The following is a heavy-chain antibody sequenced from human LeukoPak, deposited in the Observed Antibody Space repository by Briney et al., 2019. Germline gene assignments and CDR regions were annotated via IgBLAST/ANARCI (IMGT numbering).Heavy chain of an antibody. V-gene: IGHV3-73*01. CDR2: IRSRAHSSAT. D-gene: IGHD3-3*01. J-gene: IGHJ5*02. CDR3: TSGITS. Sequence: GGSLRLSCAASGFTFSGSTMHWVRQASGKGLEWVGRIRSRAHSSATAYAASVKGRFTISRDDSKNTAYLQMNSLKTEDTAVYHCTSGITSWGQGTLVTVSS. CDR1: GFTFSGST.